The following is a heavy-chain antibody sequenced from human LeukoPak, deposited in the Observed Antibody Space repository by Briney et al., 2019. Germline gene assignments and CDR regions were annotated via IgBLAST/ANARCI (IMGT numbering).Heavy chain of an antibody. CDR3: ARDGRGLHNWNQKRRTYYMDV. CDR2: INPSGGST. J-gene: IGHJ6*03. Sequence: ASVKVSCKASGYTFTSYYMHWVRQAPGQGLEWMGIINPSGGSTSYAQKFQGRVTMTRDKSIRTAYMELSRLTSDDTAVYYCARDGRGLHNWNQKRRTYYMDVWGKGTTVTVSS. V-gene: IGHV1-46*01. CDR1: GYTFTSYY. D-gene: IGHD1-20*01.